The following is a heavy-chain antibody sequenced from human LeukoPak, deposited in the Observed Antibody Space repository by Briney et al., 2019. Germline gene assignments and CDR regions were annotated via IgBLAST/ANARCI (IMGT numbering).Heavy chain of an antibody. CDR3: ARVEGERTVTTD. CDR1: GFIFSRDS. V-gene: IGHV3-48*01. J-gene: IGHJ4*02. D-gene: IGHD4-17*01. Sequence: GGSLRLSCAASGFIFSRDSMNWVRQAPGKGLEWVSYISSSSSTIYYADSVKGRFTISRDNAKNSLYLQMNSLRAEDTAVYYCARVEGERTVTTDWGQGTLVTVSS. CDR2: ISSSSSTI.